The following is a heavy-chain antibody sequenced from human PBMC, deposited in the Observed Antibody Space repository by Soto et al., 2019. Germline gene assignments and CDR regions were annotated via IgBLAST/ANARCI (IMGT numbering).Heavy chain of an antibody. CDR1: GGTFSSYA. J-gene: IGHJ5*02. CDR3: ARDKGNGYCSSTSCYHNWFDP. V-gene: IGHV1-69*01. D-gene: IGHD2-2*01. Sequence: QVQLVQSGAEVKKPGSSVKVSCKASGGTFSSYAISWVRQAPGQGLEWMGGIIPIFGTANYAQKFQGRVTITADESTSTAYMELSSLRSEDTAMYYCARDKGNGYCSSTSCYHNWFDPWGQGTLVTVSS. CDR2: IIPIFGTA.